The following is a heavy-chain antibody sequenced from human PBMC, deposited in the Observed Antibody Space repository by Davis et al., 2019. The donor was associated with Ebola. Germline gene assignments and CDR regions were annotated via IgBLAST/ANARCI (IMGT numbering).Heavy chain of an antibody. CDR1: GFTFDDYA. Sequence: GESLKISCAASGFTFDDYAMTWVRQAPGKGLEWVSGINWNGGSTGYVDSVKGRFTISRDNSKNTLYLQMNSLRAEDTAVYYCARRSYGDYWGQGTLVTVSS. V-gene: IGHV3-20*04. D-gene: IGHD1-26*01. J-gene: IGHJ4*02. CDR3: ARRSYGDY. CDR2: INWNGGST.